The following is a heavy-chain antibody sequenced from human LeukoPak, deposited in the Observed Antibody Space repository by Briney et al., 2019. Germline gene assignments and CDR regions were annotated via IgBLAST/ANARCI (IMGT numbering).Heavy chain of an antibody. CDR2: IKQDGSEK. V-gene: IGHV3-7*01. J-gene: IGHJ5*02. CDR3: ARAKGGTVTKWFDP. Sequence: GGSLRLSCAASGFTFSIYWMSWVRQAPGKGLESVANIKQDGSEKYYVDSVKGRFTISRDNAKNSLYLQMNSLRAEDTAVYYCARAKGGTVTKWFDPWGQGTLVTVSS. CDR1: GFTFSIYW. D-gene: IGHD4-17*01.